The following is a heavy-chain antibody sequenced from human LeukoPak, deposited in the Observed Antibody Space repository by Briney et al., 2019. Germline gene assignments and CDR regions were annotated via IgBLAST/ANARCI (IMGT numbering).Heavy chain of an antibody. CDR3: ARDSGIAVAGVDY. D-gene: IGHD6-19*01. CDR1: GGSISSGGYY. J-gene: IGHJ4*02. Sequence: SQTLSLTCTVSGGSISSGGYYWSWIRQHPGKGLEWIGYIYYSGSTYYNPSLKSRVTISVDTSKNQFSLKLSSVTAADTAVYYCARDSGIAVAGVDYWGQGTLVTVSS. CDR2: IYYSGST. V-gene: IGHV4-31*03.